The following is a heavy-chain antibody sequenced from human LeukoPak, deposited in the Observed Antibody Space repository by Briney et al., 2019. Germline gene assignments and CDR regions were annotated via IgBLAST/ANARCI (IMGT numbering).Heavy chain of an antibody. Sequence: AGGSLRLSCSASGFTVSSNYMSWVRQAPGKGLEWVSVIYTADVTCCADGTTFYADSVKGRFTIFRDNSKNTMYLQMNSLRGDDTAVYYCASSFDRDSSGYDRPPGYWGQGTLVTVSS. CDR3: ASSFDRDSSGYDRPPGY. CDR1: GFTVSSNY. V-gene: IGHV3-53*05. D-gene: IGHD3-22*01. J-gene: IGHJ4*02. CDR2: IYTADVTCCADGTT.